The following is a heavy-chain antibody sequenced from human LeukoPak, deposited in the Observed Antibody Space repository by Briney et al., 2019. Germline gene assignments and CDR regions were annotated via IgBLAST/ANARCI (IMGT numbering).Heavy chain of an antibody. CDR1: GATFSGYH. Sequence: SGTLSLTCAVHGATFSGYHWSWIRQPPGKGLEWIGEISQSGISNFNPSLKSRVTMSLDTSKVQISLELNSVAAADTAVYFCARKWDYDPLTGYYDWYFDLWGRGTLVTVSS. V-gene: IGHV4-34*01. D-gene: IGHD3-9*01. CDR3: ARKWDYDPLTGYYDWYFDL. J-gene: IGHJ2*01. CDR2: ISQSGIS.